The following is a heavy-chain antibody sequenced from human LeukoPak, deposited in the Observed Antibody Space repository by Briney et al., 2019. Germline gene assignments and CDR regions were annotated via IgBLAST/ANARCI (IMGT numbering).Heavy chain of an antibody. Sequence: GGSLRLSCAASGFTFSNYWMHWVRQAPGKGLVWVSRIESDGTSTRYTDSVKGRFTISRDNAENTLYLQMNSLRAEDTAVYYCAKGDGDYHQLDYWGQGTLVTVSS. CDR2: IESDGTST. J-gene: IGHJ4*02. CDR1: GFTFSNYW. D-gene: IGHD4-17*01. CDR3: AKGDGDYHQLDY. V-gene: IGHV3-74*01.